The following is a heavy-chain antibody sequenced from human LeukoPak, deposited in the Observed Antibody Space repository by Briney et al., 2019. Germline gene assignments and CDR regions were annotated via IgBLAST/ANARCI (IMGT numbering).Heavy chain of an antibody. CDR1: GFTFSKDR. CDR2: IKSKSDDGKT. V-gene: IGHV3-15*01. J-gene: IGHJ4*02. Sequence: GGSLRLSCVASGFTFSKDRMSWVRPAPGKGLEWVGRIKSKSDDGKTEYALPVRGRFTILRDDSKSTVYLQMDSLRSEDAAVYYCCGTRADFWGQGTLVTVSS. CDR3: CGTRADF. D-gene: IGHD1-14*01.